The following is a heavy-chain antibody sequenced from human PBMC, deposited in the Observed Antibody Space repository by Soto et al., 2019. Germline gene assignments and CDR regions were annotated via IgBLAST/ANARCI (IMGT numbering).Heavy chain of an antibody. CDR2: IGTAGDT. CDR1: GFTFSSYD. D-gene: IGHD2-15*01. V-gene: IGHV3-13*01. Sequence: GSLRLSCAASGFTFSSYDMHWDRQATGKVLEWVSAIGTAGDTYYPGSVKGRFTISRENAKNSLYLQMNSLRAGDTAVYYCAREDCSGGSCYFDYWGQGXLVTVYS. J-gene: IGHJ4*02. CDR3: AREDCSGGSCYFDY.